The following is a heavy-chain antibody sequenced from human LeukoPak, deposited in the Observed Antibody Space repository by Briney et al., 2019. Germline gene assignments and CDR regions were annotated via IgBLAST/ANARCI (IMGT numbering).Heavy chain of an antibody. V-gene: IGHV1-8*02. CDR1: GYTFTGYY. J-gene: IGHJ6*02. CDR2: INPNSGNT. D-gene: IGHD2-2*01. Sequence: ASVKVSCKASGYTFTGYYMHWVRQAPGQGLEWMGWINPNSGNTGYAQKFQGRVTMTRNTSISTAYMELSSLRSEDTAVYYCARAVVGCSSTSCWHYYYYYGMDVWGQGTTVTVSS. CDR3: ARAVVGCSSTSCWHYYYYYGMDV.